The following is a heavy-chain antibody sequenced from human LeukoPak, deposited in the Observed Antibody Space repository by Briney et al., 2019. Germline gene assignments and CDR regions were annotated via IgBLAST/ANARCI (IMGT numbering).Heavy chain of an antibody. CDR3: ASVMRMPYDFWSGYYIGGGDYYYYYMDV. CDR1: GGSISSSNW. Sequence: SGTLSLTCAVSGGSISSSNWWSRVRQPPGKGLEWIGEIYHSGSTNYNPSLKSRVTISVDKSKNQFSLKLSSVTAADTAVYYCASVMRMPYDFWSGYYIGGGDYYYYYMDVWGKGTTVTVSS. D-gene: IGHD3-3*01. J-gene: IGHJ6*03. V-gene: IGHV4-4*02. CDR2: IYHSGST.